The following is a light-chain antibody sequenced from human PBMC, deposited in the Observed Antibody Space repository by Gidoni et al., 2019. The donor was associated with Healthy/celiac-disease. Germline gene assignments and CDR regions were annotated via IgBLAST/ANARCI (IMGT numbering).Light chain of an antibody. CDR3: QQYNSYSGT. V-gene: IGKV1-5*01. J-gene: IGKJ1*01. Sequence: DIQMTQSPSTLAASGGDRVTITCRASQSSSSWLAWYQQKPGQAPKLLIYDASSLESGVPSRFSGSGSGEEFTLTISSLQPDDFATYYCQQYNSYSGTFGQGTKVEIK. CDR2: DAS. CDR1: QSSSSW.